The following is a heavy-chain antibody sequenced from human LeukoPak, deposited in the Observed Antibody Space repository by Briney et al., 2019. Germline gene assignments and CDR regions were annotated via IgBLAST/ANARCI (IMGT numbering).Heavy chain of an antibody. D-gene: IGHD3-22*01. Sequence: PGESLRLSCLASGFTFSTYGMTWVGQAPGKGLEWVSSLSESGDRTYYADSVKGRFIISRDNSKKTVYFQMNSLRAEDTAVYYCAKALGYLASSGYYSPFEYWGQGTLVTVSS. CDR1: GFTFSTYG. J-gene: IGHJ4*02. CDR2: LSESGDRT. V-gene: IGHV3-23*01. CDR3: AKALGYLASSGYYSPFEY.